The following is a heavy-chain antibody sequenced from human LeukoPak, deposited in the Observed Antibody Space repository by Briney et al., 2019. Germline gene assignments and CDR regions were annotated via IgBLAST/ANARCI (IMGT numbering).Heavy chain of an antibody. CDR2: IYYSGST. CDR1: GGSISSGGYY. Sequence: SQTLSLTCTVSGGSISSGGYYWSWIRRHPGKGLEWIGYIYYSGSTYYNPSLKSRVTISVDTSKNQFSLKLSSVTAADTAVYYCARENSYGSGSYDYWGQGTLVTVSS. CDR3: ARENSYGSGSYDY. J-gene: IGHJ4*02. D-gene: IGHD3-10*01. V-gene: IGHV4-31*03.